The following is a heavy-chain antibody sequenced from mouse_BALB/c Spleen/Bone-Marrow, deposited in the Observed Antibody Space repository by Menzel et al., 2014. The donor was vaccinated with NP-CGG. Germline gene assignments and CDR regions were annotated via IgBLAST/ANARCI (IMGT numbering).Heavy chain of an antibody. Sequence: EVKLMESGGGLVKPGGSLKLSCAASGFIFSSYAMSWVRQTPEKRLEWVASITRGGNTYYPDSVKGRFTISRDNARDILYLQMSSLRSEDTAMYYCARGEIYYYGSTHYFDYWGQGTTLTVSS. D-gene: IGHD1-1*01. CDR1: GFIFSSYA. J-gene: IGHJ2*01. V-gene: IGHV5-6-5*01. CDR2: ITRGGNT. CDR3: ARGEIYYYGSTHYFDY.